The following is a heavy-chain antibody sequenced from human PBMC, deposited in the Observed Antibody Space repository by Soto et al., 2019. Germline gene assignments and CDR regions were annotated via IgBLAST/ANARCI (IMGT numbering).Heavy chain of an antibody. CDR2: INAGNGNT. J-gene: IGHJ4*02. CDR1: GYTFTSYA. Sequence: SVKVSCNASGYTFTSYAMHWVRQAPVQRLEWMGWINAGNGNTKYSQKFQGRVTITRDTSASTAYMELSSLRSEDTAVYYCARAKREYYDFWSGYYAYYFDYWGQGTLVTVSS. CDR3: ARAKREYYDFWSGYYAYYFDY. D-gene: IGHD3-3*01. V-gene: IGHV1-3*01.